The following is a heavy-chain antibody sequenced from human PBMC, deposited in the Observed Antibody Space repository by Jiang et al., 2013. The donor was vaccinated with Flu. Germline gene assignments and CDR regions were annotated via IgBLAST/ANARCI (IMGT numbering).Heavy chain of an antibody. CDR1: GGSFSGYY. Sequence: LLKPSETLSLTCAVYGGSFSGYYWSWIRQPPGKGLEWIGEINHSGSTNYNPSLKSRVTISVDTSKNQFSLKLSSVTAADTAVYYCARVTGDYVWGSYRYMGRSIDYWGQGTLVTVSS. CDR3: ARVTGDYVWGSYRYMGRSIDY. V-gene: IGHV4-34*01. D-gene: IGHD3-16*02. J-gene: IGHJ4*02. CDR2: INHSGST.